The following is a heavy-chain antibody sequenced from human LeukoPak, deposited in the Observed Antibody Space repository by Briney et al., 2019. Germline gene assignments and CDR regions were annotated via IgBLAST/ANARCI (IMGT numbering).Heavy chain of an antibody. CDR2: INPNSGGT. CDR3: ARRYYYYMDV. CDR1: GYTFTGYY. V-gene: IGHV1-2*02. Sequence: ASVKVSCKASGYTFTGYYMHWVRQAPGQGLEWMGWINPNSGGTNYAQKFQGRVTMTRDTSTSTVYMELSSLRSEDTAVYYCARRYYYYMDVWGKGTTVTISS. J-gene: IGHJ6*03.